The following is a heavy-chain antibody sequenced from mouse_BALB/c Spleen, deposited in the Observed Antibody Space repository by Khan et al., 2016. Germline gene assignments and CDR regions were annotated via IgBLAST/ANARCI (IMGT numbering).Heavy chain of an antibody. J-gene: IGHJ4*01. V-gene: IGHV1-77*01. Sequence: QVQLKESGTELPRPGASVKLSCKASGYTFTDYYVNWVKQRTGQGLEWIGEIFPGSGSTYYNEKFKGKATLTADTSSSTAYMQLSSLQSEDSAVYFRTWSYYGNFAMDDWGQGTSVTVSA. CDR3: TWSYYGNFAMDD. D-gene: IGHD1-2*01. CDR2: IFPGSGST. CDR1: GYTFTDYY.